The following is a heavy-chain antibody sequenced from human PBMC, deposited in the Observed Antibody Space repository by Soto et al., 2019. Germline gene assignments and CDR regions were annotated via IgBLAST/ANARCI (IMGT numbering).Heavy chain of an antibody. J-gene: IGHJ5*02. CDR1: GGSVSYYY. CDR2: IHYSGST. Sequence: SETLSLTCTVSGGSVSYYYWSWIRQPPGKGLEWIGSIHYSGSTKYNPSLESRVTISLDMSKDQFSLKLRSVTAADTAVYYCARSNIVYQKMGFDPWGQGTLVTVSS. D-gene: IGHD5-12*01. V-gene: IGHV4-59*02. CDR3: ARSNIVYQKMGFDP.